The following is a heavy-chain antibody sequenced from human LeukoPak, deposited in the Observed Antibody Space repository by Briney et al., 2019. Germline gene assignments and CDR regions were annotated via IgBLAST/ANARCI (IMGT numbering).Heavy chain of an antibody. Sequence: SETLPLTCTVSGGSISSGSYYWSWIRQPAGKELEWIGRIYASGGTKYNPSLESRVTISIDTSKNQLSLRLSSLTAADTAVYYCTREKSYGYIRADSWGQGTLVAVSS. CDR2: IYASGGT. V-gene: IGHV4-61*02. D-gene: IGHD3-16*01. CDR1: GGSISSGSYY. CDR3: TREKSYGYIRADS. J-gene: IGHJ4*02.